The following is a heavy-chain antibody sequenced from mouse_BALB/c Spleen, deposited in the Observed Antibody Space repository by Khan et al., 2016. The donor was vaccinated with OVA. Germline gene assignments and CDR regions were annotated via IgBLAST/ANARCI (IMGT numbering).Heavy chain of an antibody. V-gene: IGHV3-2*02. J-gene: IGHJ4*01. D-gene: IGHD2-3*01. CDR1: GYSITSDYA. CDR2: ISPSGST. Sequence: EVKLLESGPGLVKPSPSLSLTCTVTGYSITSDYAWYWIRQFPGNKLEWMGYISPSGSTNYNPALKSRISITRDTSKNQFFLQLNSVTTEDTATYYCARDGSRYSYAMDYWGQGTSVTVSS. CDR3: ARDGSRYSYAMDY.